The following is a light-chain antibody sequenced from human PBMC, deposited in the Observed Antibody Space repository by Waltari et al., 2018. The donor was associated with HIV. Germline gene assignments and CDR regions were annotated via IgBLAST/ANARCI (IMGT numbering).Light chain of an antibody. CDR3: CSYSGGPAWL. Sequence: QSALTQPASVSASPGQSIAISCTGISSDFGNYNLVSWFQNPPGKAPRLLIYAVTNRPSGVSDRYSDSKSGNSAYLTISELQAEDDADYYCCSYSGGPAWLFGGGTKLAVL. J-gene: IGLJ3*02. CDR1: SSDFGNYNL. CDR2: AVT. V-gene: IGLV2-23*02.